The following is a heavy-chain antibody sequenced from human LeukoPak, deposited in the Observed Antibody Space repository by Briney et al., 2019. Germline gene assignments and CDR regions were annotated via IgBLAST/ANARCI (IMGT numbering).Heavy chain of an antibody. Sequence: KASETLSLTCAVYGGSFNDYYWNWIRQPPGKGLEWIGEINLRGSTTYNPSLKSRFTISLDESKNQFSLKLSSVTAADTAVYFCARRLTFGGVIVYYFDYWGQGTLVTVSS. J-gene: IGHJ4*02. CDR1: GGSFNDYY. CDR3: ARRLTFGGVIVYYFDY. V-gene: IGHV4-34*01. CDR2: INLRGST. D-gene: IGHD3-16*02.